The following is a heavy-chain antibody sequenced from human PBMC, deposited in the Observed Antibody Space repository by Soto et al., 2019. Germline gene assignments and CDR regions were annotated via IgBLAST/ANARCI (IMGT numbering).Heavy chain of an antibody. V-gene: IGHV1-18*01. D-gene: IGHD3-3*01. Sequence: ASVKVSCKASGYTFTSYGISWVRRAPGQGLEWMGWISAYNGNTNYAQKLQGRVTMTTDTSTSTAYMELRSLRSDDTAVYYCARDMPPVLRFLEWLRRGMDVWGQGTTVTVSS. CDR1: GYTFTSYG. CDR3: ARDMPPVLRFLEWLRRGMDV. J-gene: IGHJ6*02. CDR2: ISAYNGNT.